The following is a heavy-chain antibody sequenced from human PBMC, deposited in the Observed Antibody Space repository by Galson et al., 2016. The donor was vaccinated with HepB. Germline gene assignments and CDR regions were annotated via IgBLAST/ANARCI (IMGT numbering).Heavy chain of an antibody. V-gene: IGHV3-66*04. D-gene: IGHD3-16*01. CDR1: GFTVSCNY. Sequence: SLRLSCAASGFTVSCNYMSWVRQAPGKGLEWVSLIYSGGTTYYADSVKGRFTISTDNSKNTVYLQMNSLRGEETAVYYCARPFFYYYYALDVWGLGTTVTVSS. CDR2: IYSGGTT. J-gene: IGHJ6*02. CDR3: ARPFFYYYYALDV.